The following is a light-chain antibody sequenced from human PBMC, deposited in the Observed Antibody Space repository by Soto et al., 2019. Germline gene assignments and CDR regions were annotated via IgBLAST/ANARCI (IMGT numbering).Light chain of an antibody. CDR3: GTWDSSLSAVI. CDR1: SSNIGNNY. J-gene: IGLJ2*01. CDR2: DNN. V-gene: IGLV1-51*01. Sequence: QSVLTQPPSVSAAPGQKVTISCSGSSSNIGNNYVSWYQQLPGTAPKLLIYDNNNRPSGIPDRFSGSKSGTSATLGITGLQTWDEADYYCGTWDSSLSAVIFGGGTKLTVL.